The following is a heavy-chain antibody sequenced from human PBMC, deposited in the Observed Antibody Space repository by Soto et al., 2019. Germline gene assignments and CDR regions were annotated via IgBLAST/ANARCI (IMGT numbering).Heavy chain of an antibody. CDR1: GYTFTSYG. CDR3: VVAAQPYYFDY. D-gene: IGHD2-15*01. J-gene: IGHJ4*02. Sequence: QVQLVQSGAEVKKPGASVKVSCKASGYTFTSYGISWVRQAPEQGLDWMGGISAYNGKTNYAQKLQGRLTMTTYTATSTAYMELRSLRSDDTAVYYCVVAAQPYYFDYWGQGTLVTVSS. CDR2: ISAYNGKT. V-gene: IGHV1-18*01.